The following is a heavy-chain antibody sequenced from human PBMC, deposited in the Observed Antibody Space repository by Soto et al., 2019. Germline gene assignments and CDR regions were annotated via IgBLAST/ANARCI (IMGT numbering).Heavy chain of an antibody. CDR3: ATEFYYDASGQYSDLYFDS. CDR1: GXSLSSYS. J-gene: IGHJ4*02. V-gene: IGHV3-23*01. Sequence: GSLRLYCAASGXSLSSYSMGWVRQAPPQGLELVSSISTRGGRTYYADSVKGRFSISRDNSANAVYMDMDNLRAEDTGIDYCATEFYYDASGQYSDLYFDSWGQGALGTVSS. D-gene: IGHD3-22*01. CDR2: ISTRGGRT.